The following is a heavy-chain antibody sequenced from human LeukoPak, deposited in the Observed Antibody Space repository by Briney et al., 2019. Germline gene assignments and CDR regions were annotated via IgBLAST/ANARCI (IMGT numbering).Heavy chain of an antibody. Sequence: SETLPLTCTVSGGSISGYYWSWIRQPAGKGLEWIGRIYTSGSTNYNPSLKSRVTMSVDTSKNQFSLKLTSVTAADTAVHYCARGYCSGGSCYIFDYWGQGSLVTVSS. D-gene: IGHD2-15*01. CDR2: IYTSGST. CDR1: GGSISGYY. CDR3: ARGYCSGGSCYIFDY. J-gene: IGHJ4*02. V-gene: IGHV4-4*07.